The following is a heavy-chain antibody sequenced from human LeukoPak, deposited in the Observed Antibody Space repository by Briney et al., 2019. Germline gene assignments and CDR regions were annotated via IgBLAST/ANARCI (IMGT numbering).Heavy chain of an antibody. V-gene: IGHV3-30*02. CDR1: GFTFSTYW. J-gene: IGHJ3*02. CDR3: AKDRPYYYDSSGRSDAFDI. Sequence: GGSLRLSCAASGFTFSTYWMSWVRKAPGKGLEWVAFIRYDGSNKYYADSVKGRFTISRDNSKNTLYLQMNSLRAEDTAVYYCAKDRPYYYDSSGRSDAFDIWGQGTMVTVSS. CDR2: IRYDGSNK. D-gene: IGHD3-22*01.